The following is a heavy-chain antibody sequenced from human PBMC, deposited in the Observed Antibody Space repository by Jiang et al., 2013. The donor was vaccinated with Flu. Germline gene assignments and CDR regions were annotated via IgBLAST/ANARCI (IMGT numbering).Heavy chain of an antibody. Sequence: GAEVKKPGDSLQVSCKGSGYRFAFYWIAWVRQMPGKDLEWVGIINPGDSDTVYSPSFKGQVTISADQSINTAYLHLTASDSAIYYCGRYYRALYGGNSYIDFWGQGTLVTVSS. CDR1: GYRFAFYW. V-gene: IGHV5-51*01. CDR2: INPGDSDT. D-gene: IGHD4-23*01. CDR3: GRYYRALYGGNSYIDF. J-gene: IGHJ4*02.